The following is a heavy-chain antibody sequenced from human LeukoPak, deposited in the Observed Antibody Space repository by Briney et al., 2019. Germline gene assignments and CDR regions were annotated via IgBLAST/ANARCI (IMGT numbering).Heavy chain of an antibody. CDR1: GFTLCKYA. CDR3: AKWGDYDVLTVYYVSDY. Sequence: PGASLRLFCAGSGFTLCKYAVSWGRPAPGEGVGWGSAFTGSGGNTYYADSVKGRFTISRDNSKNTVFLQMNSQRAEDTAVYYCAKWGDYDVLTVYYVSDYWGQGTLVTVSS. J-gene: IGHJ4*02. CDR2: FTGSGGNT. D-gene: IGHD3-9*01. V-gene: IGHV3-23*01.